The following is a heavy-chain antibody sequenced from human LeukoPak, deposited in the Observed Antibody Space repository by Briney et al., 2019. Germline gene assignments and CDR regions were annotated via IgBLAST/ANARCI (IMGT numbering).Heavy chain of an antibody. CDR3: LSAGGGFDH. D-gene: IGHD2-15*01. CDR1: GFTFSSHA. CDR2: ISGSGGGT. V-gene: IGHV3-23*01. Sequence: GGSLRLSCAASGFTFSSHAISWVRQAPGKGLEWVSAISGSGGGTWYADSVKGRFTISRDNSKNTLYLQMNSLRAEDTAVYFCLSAGGGFDHWGQGTLVTVSS. J-gene: IGHJ4*02.